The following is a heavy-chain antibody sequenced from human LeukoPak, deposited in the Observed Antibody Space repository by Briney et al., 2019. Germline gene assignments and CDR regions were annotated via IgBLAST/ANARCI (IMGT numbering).Heavy chain of an antibody. V-gene: IGHV1-8*01. CDR1: GYTFTSYD. D-gene: IGHD5-18*01. CDR3: ARWTVWIQLWLRRGSGAFDI. CDR2: MNPNNGNT. J-gene: IGHJ3*02. Sequence: ASVKVSCKASGYTFTSYDINWVRQATGQGLEWMGWMNPNNGNTCYAHKFQGRVTMTRNTSISTAYMELSSLRSEDTAVYYCARWTVWIQLWLRRGSGAFDIWGQGTMVTVSS.